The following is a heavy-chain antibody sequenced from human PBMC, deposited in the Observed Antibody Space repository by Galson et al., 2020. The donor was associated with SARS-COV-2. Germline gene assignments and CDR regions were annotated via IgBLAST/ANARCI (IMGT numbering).Heavy chain of an antibody. J-gene: IGHJ6*02. CDR2: ISGFTDAT. CDR3: AKYGISEHYGMDV. V-gene: IGHV3-23*01. Sequence: GGSLRLSCAASGFAFSHYAMAWVRQAPGQALEWASAISGFTDATYYAVSVRGRFTISRDNSKNALYLQMNSLRVEDTAIYYCAKYGISEHYGMDVWGQGTTVIVSS. D-gene: IGHD3-3*02. CDR1: GFAFSHYA.